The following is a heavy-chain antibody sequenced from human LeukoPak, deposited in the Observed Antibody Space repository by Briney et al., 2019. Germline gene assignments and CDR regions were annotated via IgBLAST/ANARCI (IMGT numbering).Heavy chain of an antibody. J-gene: IGHJ3*02. CDR3: AKRIAAAVRSGAFDM. CDR2: TSGSGGST. CDR1: GFTFSTYW. Sequence: GGSLRLSCAASGFTFSTYWMSWVRQAPGKGLEWVSGTSGSGGSTYYADSVKGRFTMSRDNSKNTLYLQMNSLRAEDTAVYYCAKRIAAAVRSGAFDMWGQGTMVTVSS. D-gene: IGHD6-13*01. V-gene: IGHV3-23*01.